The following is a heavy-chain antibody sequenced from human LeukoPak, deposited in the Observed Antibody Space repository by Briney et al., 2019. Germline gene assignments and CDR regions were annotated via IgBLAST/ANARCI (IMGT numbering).Heavy chain of an antibody. V-gene: IGHV5-51*01. Sequence: GESLKISCKGSGYSFTSYWIGWVRQMPGKGLEWMGIIYPGDSNIRYSPSFQGQVTISADKSINTAYLQWSSLKASDTAMYYCATPRRDGYEPFDYWGQGTLVTVSS. CDR3: ATPRRDGYEPFDY. D-gene: IGHD5-24*01. CDR2: IYPGDSNI. J-gene: IGHJ4*02. CDR1: GYSFTSYW.